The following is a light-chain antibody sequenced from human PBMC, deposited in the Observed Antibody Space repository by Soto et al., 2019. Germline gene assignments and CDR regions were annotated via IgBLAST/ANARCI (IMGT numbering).Light chain of an antibody. CDR1: QSVSSSF. CDR2: DAS. Sequence: EIVLTQSPGTLSLSPGEIATLSCRASQSVSSSFLAWYQQKPGQAPRLLIYDASRRATGIPDRFSGSGSGTDFTLTISRVEPEDFAMYYCQQYGGSPMTFGQGTKVDIK. V-gene: IGKV3-20*01. J-gene: IGKJ1*01. CDR3: QQYGGSPMT.